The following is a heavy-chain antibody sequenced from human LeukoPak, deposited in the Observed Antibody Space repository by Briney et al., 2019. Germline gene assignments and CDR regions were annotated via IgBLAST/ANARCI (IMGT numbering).Heavy chain of an antibody. CDR3: AREGIVEMATNAFDY. CDR2: ISSSSSYI. V-gene: IGHV3-21*01. Sequence: PGGSLRLSCAASGFTFSSYSMNWVRQAPGKGLEWVSSISSSSSYIYYADSVKGRFTISRDNAKNSLYLQMNSLRAEDTAVYYCAREGIVEMATNAFDYWGQGTLVTVSS. CDR1: GFTFSSYS. J-gene: IGHJ4*02. D-gene: IGHD5-24*01.